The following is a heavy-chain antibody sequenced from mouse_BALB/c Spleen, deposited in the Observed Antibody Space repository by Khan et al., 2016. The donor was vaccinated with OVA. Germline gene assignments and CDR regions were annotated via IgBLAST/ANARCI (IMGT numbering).Heavy chain of an antibody. V-gene: IGHV2-6-1*01. Sequence: QVQLKDSGPGLVAPSQSLSITCTISGFSLTSYGVHWVRQPPGKGLEWLVVIWSDGSTTYNSALKSRLSISKDNSKSQVFLKMNSLQTDDTAMYYCARHDRYFYAMDYWGQGTSVTVSS. CDR1: GFSLTSYG. CDR3: ARHDRYFYAMDY. D-gene: IGHD2-14*01. CDR2: IWSDGST. J-gene: IGHJ4*01.